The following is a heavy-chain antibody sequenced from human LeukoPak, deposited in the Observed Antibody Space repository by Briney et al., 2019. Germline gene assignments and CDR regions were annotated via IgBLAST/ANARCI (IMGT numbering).Heavy chain of an antibody. CDR1: GDSISNSNYY. CDR2: RSTSGST. CDR3: ARSRIAAAWGFYGMDV. D-gene: IGHD6-13*01. J-gene: IGHJ6*02. V-gene: IGHV4-61*02. Sequence: SETLSLTCTVSGDSISNSNYYWSWIRQPAGKGLEWIGRRSTSGSTSYNPSLKSRVTISVDTSKSQFSLKLSSVTAADTAVYYCARSRIAAAWGFYGMDVWGQGTTVTVSS.